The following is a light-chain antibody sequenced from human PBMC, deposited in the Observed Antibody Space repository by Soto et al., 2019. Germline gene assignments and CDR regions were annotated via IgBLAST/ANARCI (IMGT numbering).Light chain of an antibody. CDR3: QHYASSRYA. CDR2: GVS. V-gene: IGKV3-20*01. J-gene: IGKJ2*01. CDR1: QSVSNNY. Sequence: EIVLTQSPGTLSLSPGERATLSCRTSQSVSNNYLAWYQQKPGQAPRLLIYGVSSRAAGIPDRFGGSGSGTVITLTISRLEPEDFAVDYCQHYASSRYAFGRGTRLEIK.